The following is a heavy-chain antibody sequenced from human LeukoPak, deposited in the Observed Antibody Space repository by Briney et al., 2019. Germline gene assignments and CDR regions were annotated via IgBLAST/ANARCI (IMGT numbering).Heavy chain of an antibody. D-gene: IGHD6-19*01. CDR2: ISGSGGST. Sequence: PGGSLRLSCAASGFTFSSYAMSWVRQAPGKGLEWVSAISGSGGSTYYAGSVKGRFTISRDISKNTLYLQMNSLRTEDTAVYYCAKSYTSGAWLWWDWGQGTLVTVSP. CDR3: AKSYTSGAWLWWD. CDR1: GFTFSSYA. J-gene: IGHJ4*02. V-gene: IGHV3-23*01.